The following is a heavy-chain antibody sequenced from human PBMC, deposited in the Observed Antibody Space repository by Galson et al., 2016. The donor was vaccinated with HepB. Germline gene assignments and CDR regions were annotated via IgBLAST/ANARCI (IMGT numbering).Heavy chain of an antibody. V-gene: IGHV3-66*01. CDR3: ARDPGLPNGMHV. J-gene: IGHJ6*02. CDR1: GFTVSSNY. Sequence: SLRLSCAASGFTVSSNYMTWVRQAPGKGLEWVSTIYSGGRTHYADSVKGRFTISRDNSKNTLYLQMNSLRAEDTAVYYCARDPGLPNGMHVRGQGTTVTVSS. CDR2: IYSGGRT. D-gene: IGHD2-2*01.